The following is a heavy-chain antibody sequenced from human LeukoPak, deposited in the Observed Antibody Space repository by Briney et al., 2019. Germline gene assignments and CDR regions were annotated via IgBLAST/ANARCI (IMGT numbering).Heavy chain of an antibody. D-gene: IGHD6-13*01. J-gene: IGHJ6*03. CDR2: IYYSGST. CDR3: ARPRIAADYYMDV. V-gene: IGHV4-59*08. CDR1: GGSISSYY. Sequence: PSETLSLTCTVSGGSISSYYWSWIRQPPGKGLEWIGYIYYSGSTNYNPSLKSRVTISVDTSKNQFSLKLSSVTAADTAVYYCARPRIAADYYMDVWGKGTTVTVSS.